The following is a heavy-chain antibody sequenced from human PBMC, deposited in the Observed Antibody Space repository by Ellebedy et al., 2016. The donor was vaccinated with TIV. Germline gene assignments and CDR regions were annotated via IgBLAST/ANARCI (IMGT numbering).Heavy chain of an antibody. V-gene: IGHV3-33*01. J-gene: IGHJ3*02. Sequence: PGGSLRLSCAASGFTFSSYGMHWVRQAPGKGLEWVSVIWYDGSNKYYADSVKGRFTISRDNSKNTLYLQMNSLRAEDTAVYYCARDGGYSYGLDAFDIWGQGTMVTVSS. CDR3: ARDGGYSYGLDAFDI. CDR1: GFTFSSYG. CDR2: IWYDGSNK. D-gene: IGHD5-18*01.